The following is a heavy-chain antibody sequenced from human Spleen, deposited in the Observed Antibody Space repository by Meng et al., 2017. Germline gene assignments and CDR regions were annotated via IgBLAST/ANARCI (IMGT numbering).Heavy chain of an antibody. CDR1: GYSFTNYW. V-gene: IGHV5-51*01. J-gene: IGHJ3*01. CDR3: ARHEAADTTFCAFDV. D-gene: IGHD2/OR15-2a*01. Sequence: GESLKISCQGSGYSFTNYWIGWVRQMPGKGLEWMGIIYPGDSDTKYSPSFQGQVTISADKSISTAYLQWSSLKASDTAMYFCARHEAADTTFCAFDVWGQGTMVTVSS. CDR2: IYPGDSDT.